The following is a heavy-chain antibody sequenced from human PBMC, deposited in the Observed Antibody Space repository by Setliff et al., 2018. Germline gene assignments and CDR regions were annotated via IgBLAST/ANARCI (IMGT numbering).Heavy chain of an antibody. Sequence: ASVKVSCKTSGYNFITFGVNWVRQVPGQGFEWMGWISPYNGNTNYAQKLQGRVTMTTDTSTSTGYMELRSRRPDDTAVYYCATRIAARSPLTGWGQGTLVTVSS. J-gene: IGHJ4*02. CDR1: GYNFITFG. CDR2: ISPYNGNT. V-gene: IGHV1-18*01. CDR3: ATRIAARSPLTG. D-gene: IGHD6-6*01.